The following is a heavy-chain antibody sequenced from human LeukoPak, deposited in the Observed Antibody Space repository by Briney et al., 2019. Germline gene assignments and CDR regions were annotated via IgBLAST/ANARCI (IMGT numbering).Heavy chain of an antibody. CDR3: AKDIRGDLGAFDI. J-gene: IGHJ3*02. V-gene: IGHV3-9*01. CDR2: ISWNSGSI. Sequence: SGRSLRLSCAASGFTFDDYAMHWVRQAPGKGLEWVSGISWNSGSIGYADSVKGRFTISRDNAKNSLYLQMNSLRAEDTALYYCAKDIRGDLGAFDIWGQGTMVTVSS. CDR1: GFTFDDYA. D-gene: IGHD3-16*01.